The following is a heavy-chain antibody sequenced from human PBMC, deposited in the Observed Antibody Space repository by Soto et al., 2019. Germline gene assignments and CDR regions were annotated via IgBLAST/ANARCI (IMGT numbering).Heavy chain of an antibody. CDR3: ARAAPEYSSSWYNYYYYGMDV. V-gene: IGHV3-33*01. D-gene: IGHD6-13*01. CDR1: GFTFSRYG. CDR2: IWYDGSNK. J-gene: IGHJ6*02. Sequence: GGSLRLSCAASGFTFSRYGMHWVRQAPGKGLEWVAVIWYDGSNKYYADSVKGRFTISRDNSKNTLYLQMNSLRAEDTAVYYCARAAPEYSSSWYNYYYYGMDVWGQGTTVTVSS.